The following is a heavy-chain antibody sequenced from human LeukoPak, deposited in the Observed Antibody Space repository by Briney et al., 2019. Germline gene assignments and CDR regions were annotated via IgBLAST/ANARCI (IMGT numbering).Heavy chain of an antibody. J-gene: IGHJ4*02. CDR1: GFTVSDNY. D-gene: IGHD5-24*01. CDR2: VRGSGTDT. Sequence: GGSLRLSCAASGFTVSDNYMSWVRQAPGKGLEWVSAVRGSGTDTDYADSVKGRFSISRDNSKNTLFLQMNSLRADDTAVYYCARGRGVLGYNFFDFWGQGTHVTVSS. CDR3: ARGRGVLGYNFFDF. V-gene: IGHV3-23*01.